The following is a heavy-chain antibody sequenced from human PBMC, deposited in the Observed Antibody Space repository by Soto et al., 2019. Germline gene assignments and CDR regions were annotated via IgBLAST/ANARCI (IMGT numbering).Heavy chain of an antibody. V-gene: IGHV4-34*01. D-gene: IGHD3-10*01. CDR3: ARDLLLWFGELSKDYYYYYGMDV. CDR2: INHSGST. CDR1: GAPFSGYY. J-gene: IGHJ6*02. Sequence: PXETLCLISAVHGAPFSGYYWSWIRQPPGKGLEWIGEINHSGSTNYNPSLKSRVTISVDTSKNQFSLKLSSVTAADTAVYYCARDLLLWFGELSKDYYYYYGMDVWGQGTTVTVSS.